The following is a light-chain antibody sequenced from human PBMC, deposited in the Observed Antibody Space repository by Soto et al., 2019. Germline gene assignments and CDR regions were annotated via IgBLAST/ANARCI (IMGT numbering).Light chain of an antibody. J-gene: IGKJ2*01. V-gene: IGKV3-11*01. CDR3: QQRSNWQYT. CDR1: QSVSGY. Sequence: ELVLTQSPATLSLSPGERATLSCRASQSVSGYSAWYQQKPGQAPRLLIYDTSNRATVIPARFSGSGSGTDFTLTISGLEPEDFAVYYCQQRSNWQYTFGLGTRLEIK. CDR2: DTS.